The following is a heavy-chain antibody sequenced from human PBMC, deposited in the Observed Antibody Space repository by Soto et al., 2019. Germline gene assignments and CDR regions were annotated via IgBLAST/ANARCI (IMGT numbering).Heavy chain of an antibody. V-gene: IGHV3-30*18. CDR3: ANAIRYGDYYYYYYGMDV. Sequence: RQTPRKGLEWVAVISYDGSNKYYADSVKGRFTISRDNSKNTLYLQMNSLRAEDTAVYYCANAIRYGDYYYYYYGMDVWGQGTTVTVSS. D-gene: IGHD4-17*01. CDR2: ISYDGSNK. J-gene: IGHJ6*02.